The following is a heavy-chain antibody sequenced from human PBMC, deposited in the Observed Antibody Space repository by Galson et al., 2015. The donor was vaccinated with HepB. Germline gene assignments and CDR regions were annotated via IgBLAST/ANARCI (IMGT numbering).Heavy chain of an antibody. V-gene: IGHV3-23*01. Sequence: SLRLSCAASGFTFSRYGMTWVRQAPGKGLEWVSSITSNGGRTFYTDSVKGRFTISRGNSRNTVVLQLSSLRPEDTAVYYCAKDGVMVSNNPYQLHFGGQGTLVSVSS. J-gene: IGHJ4*02. CDR3: AKDGVMVSNNPYQLHF. CDR2: ITSNGGRT. CDR1: GFTFSRYG. D-gene: IGHD2-2*01.